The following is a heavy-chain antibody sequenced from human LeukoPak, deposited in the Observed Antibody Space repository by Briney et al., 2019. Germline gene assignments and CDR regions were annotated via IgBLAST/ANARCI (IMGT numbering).Heavy chain of an antibody. V-gene: IGHV3-23*01. CDR2: ISGSGGST. Sequence: PGGSLRLSCAASGFAFSTYAMSWVRQAPGKGLEYDSCISGSGGSTKYADSVKGRFTISRDNSKNTLYLQMNSLRAEDTAVYYCAKDLLQYTYGSYFDYWGQGTLVTVTS. CDR3: AKDLLQYTYGSYFDY. J-gene: IGHJ4*02. CDR1: GFAFSTYA. D-gene: IGHD3-10*01.